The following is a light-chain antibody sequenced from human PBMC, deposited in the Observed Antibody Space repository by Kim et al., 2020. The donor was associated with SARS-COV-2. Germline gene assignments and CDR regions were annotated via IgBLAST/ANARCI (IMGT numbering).Light chain of an antibody. CDR1: GPRSYY. CDR3: NPRDSSGNHYV. J-gene: IGLJ1*01. Sequence: GLGPTSKNTRQRGGPRSYYASWYQQKPGPAPVLVIYGKNNRPSGIPDRFSGSSSGNTASLTITGAQAEDEADYYCNPRDSSGNHYVFGTGTRSPS. V-gene: IGLV3-19*01. CDR2: GKN.